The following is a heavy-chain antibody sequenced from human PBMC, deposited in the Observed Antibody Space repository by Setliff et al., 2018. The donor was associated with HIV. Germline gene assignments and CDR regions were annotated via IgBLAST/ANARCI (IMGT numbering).Heavy chain of an antibody. V-gene: IGHV4-4*07. CDR2: IFTSGST. Sequence: SETLSLTCTVSAGPISDYYWSWIRQPAGKGLEWIARIFTSGSTDYNPSLKSRVTMSVDTSKNQFSLKLNSVTATDTALYYCARGRFHRLHRPYSGSGSLGIQYFDYWGQGTLVTVSS. CDR1: AGPISDYY. D-gene: IGHD3-10*01. CDR3: ARGRFHRLHRPYSGSGSLGIQYFDY. J-gene: IGHJ4*02.